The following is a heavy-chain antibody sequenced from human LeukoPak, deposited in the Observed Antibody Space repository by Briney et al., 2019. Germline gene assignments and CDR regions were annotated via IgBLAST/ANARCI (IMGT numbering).Heavy chain of an antibody. CDR3: ARHNKYSRTKWFDP. CDR2: ISGSGDST. D-gene: IGHD6-6*01. Sequence: PGGSLRLSCAASGFSFSSNSMSWVRQAPGKGLEWVSAISGSGDSTYYADSVKGRFTISRDNSKNTLYLQMNSLRSDDTAVYYCARHNKYSRTKWFDPWGQGTLVTVSS. V-gene: IGHV3-23*01. J-gene: IGHJ5*02. CDR1: GFSFSSNS.